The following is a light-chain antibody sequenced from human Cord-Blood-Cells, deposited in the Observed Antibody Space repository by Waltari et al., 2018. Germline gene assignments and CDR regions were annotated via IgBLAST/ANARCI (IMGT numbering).Light chain of an antibody. CDR2: DAS. CDR1: QSVSSY. V-gene: IGKV3-11*01. J-gene: IGKJ5*01. Sequence: EIVLTQSPATLSLSPGERATLSCRASQSVSSYLAWYQQKPGQAPRILIYDASNRATCIPARFSGSGSGTDFTLTISSLEPEYFAVYYCQQRSNWPITFGQGTRLEIK. CDR3: QQRSNWPIT.